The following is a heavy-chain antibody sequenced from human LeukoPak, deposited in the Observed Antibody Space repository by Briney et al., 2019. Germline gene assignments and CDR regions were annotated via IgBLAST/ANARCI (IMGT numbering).Heavy chain of an antibody. D-gene: IGHD3-22*01. J-gene: IGHJ4*02. CDR2: IWYDGSNK. CDR1: GFTFSSYG. CDR3: AKDYYDSSGTDY. V-gene: IGHV3-33*06. Sequence: VRSLRLSCAASGFTFSSYGMHWVRQAPGKGLEWVAVIWYDGSNKYYADSVKGRFTISRDNYKNTLYLQMNSLRAEDTAVYYCAKDYYDSSGTDYWGQGTLVTVSS.